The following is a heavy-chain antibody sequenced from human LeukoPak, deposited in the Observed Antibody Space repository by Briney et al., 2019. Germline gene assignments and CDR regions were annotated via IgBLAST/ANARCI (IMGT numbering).Heavy chain of an antibody. J-gene: IGHJ4*02. CDR1: GGSISYYY. D-gene: IGHD1/OR15-1a*01. V-gene: IGHV4-59*01. Sequence: PSETLSLTCTVSGGSISYYYWSWIRQPPGKGLEWIGYIYYSGSTNYNPSLKSRVTISLDTSKNQFSLKLSSVTAADTAVYYCAREVTGTGREFDYWGQGTLVTVSS. CDR3: AREVTGTGREFDY. CDR2: IYYSGST.